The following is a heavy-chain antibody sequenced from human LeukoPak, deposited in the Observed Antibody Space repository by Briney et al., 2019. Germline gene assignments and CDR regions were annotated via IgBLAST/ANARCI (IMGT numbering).Heavy chain of an antibody. D-gene: IGHD6-13*01. J-gene: IGHJ3*02. CDR1: GYSFTGYW. CDR2: IYPDDSDA. V-gene: IGHV5-51*01. CDR3: ARLAASFDAFDI. Sequence: GESLKISCKGSGYSFTGYWIAWVRQMPGKGLEWMGIIYPDDSDARYSPSFQGQVTISADKSISTAYLQWSSLKASDTAMYYCARLAASFDAFDIWGQGTMVTVSS.